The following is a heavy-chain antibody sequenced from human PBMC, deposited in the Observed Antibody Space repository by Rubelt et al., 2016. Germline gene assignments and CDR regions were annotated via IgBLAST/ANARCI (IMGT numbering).Heavy chain of an antibody. Sequence: GASVKISCKASGYSFTTYYMHWVRQAPGQGLEWMVMIDPSGGATNYAQKFQGRITMTRDTSTSTVYLDLSSLRSEYTAVYYCAREPASTCYFDFWGQGTLVTVSS. D-gene: IGHD2/OR15-2a*01. V-gene: IGHV1-46*01. CDR1: GYSFTTYY. J-gene: IGHJ4*02. CDR3: AREPASTCYFDF. CDR2: IDPSGGAT.